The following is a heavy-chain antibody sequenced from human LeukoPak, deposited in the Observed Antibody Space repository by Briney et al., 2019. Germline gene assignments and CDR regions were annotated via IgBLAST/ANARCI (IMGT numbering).Heavy chain of an antibody. D-gene: IGHD2-15*01. CDR2: IYYSGST. CDR1: GGSISSSSYY. J-gene: IGHJ2*01. Sequence: SETLSPTCTVSGGSISSSSYYWGWIRQPPGKGLEWIGSIYYSGSTYYNPSLKSRVTISVDTSKNQFSLKLSSVTAADTAVYYCARHAVVVAEYFDLWGRGTLVTVSS. V-gene: IGHV4-39*01. CDR3: ARHAVVVAEYFDL.